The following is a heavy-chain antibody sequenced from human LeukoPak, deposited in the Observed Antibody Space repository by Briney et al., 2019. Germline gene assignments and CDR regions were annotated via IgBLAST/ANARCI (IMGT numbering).Heavy chain of an antibody. V-gene: IGHV4-39*01. CDR3: ARPTITMVRGFDP. D-gene: IGHD3-10*01. J-gene: IGHJ5*02. Sequence: PSETLSLTRTVSGGSISSSSYYWGWIRQPPGKGLEWIGNIYYSGSTYYNSSLKSRVTISVDTSKDQFSLKLSSVTAADTAVYYCARPTITMVRGFDPWGQGSLVTVSS. CDR1: GGSISSSSYY. CDR2: IYYSGST.